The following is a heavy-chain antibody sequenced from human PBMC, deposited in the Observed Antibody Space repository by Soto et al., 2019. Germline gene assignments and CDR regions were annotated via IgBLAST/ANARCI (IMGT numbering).Heavy chain of an antibody. Sequence: QVQLVESGGGVVQPGRSLRLSCAASGFTFSSYGMHWVRQAPGKGLEGVAVISYDGSNKYYADSVKGRFTISRDNSKNTLYLQMNSLRAEDTAVYYCAREAAAGADYWGQGTLVTVSS. J-gene: IGHJ4*02. CDR2: ISYDGSNK. D-gene: IGHD6-13*01. V-gene: IGHV3-30*03. CDR1: GFTFSSYG. CDR3: AREAAAGADY.